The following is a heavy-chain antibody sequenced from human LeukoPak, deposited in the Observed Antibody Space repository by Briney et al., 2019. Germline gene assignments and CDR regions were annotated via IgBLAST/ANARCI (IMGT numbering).Heavy chain of an antibody. Sequence: GGSLRLSCAASGFTSSSYSMNWVRQAPGKGLEWVSSISSSSSYIYYADSVKGRFPISRDNAKNSLYLQMNSLRAEDTAVYYCARDSGYYDILTQFDYWGQGTLVTVSS. CDR2: ISSSSSYI. CDR3: ARDSGYYDILTQFDY. CDR1: GFTSSSYS. D-gene: IGHD3-9*01. V-gene: IGHV3-21*01. J-gene: IGHJ4*02.